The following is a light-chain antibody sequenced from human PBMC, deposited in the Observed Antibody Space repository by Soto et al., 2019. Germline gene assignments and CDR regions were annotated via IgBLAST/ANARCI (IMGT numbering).Light chain of an antibody. CDR3: SAYISGSLS. Sequence: QSALTQPASVSGSPGQSITISCTGTSSDVGGYNYVSWYQQNPGKAPRLMIYDVSNRPLGVSNRFSGSKSGNTASLTISGLQAEDEADYYCSAYISGSLSFGGGTKVTVL. CDR1: SSDVGGYNY. CDR2: DVS. V-gene: IGLV2-14*01. J-gene: IGLJ3*02.